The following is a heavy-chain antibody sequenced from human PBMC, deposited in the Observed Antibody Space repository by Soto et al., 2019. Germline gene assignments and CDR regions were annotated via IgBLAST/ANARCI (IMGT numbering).Heavy chain of an antibody. CDR3: ARDKIGYCSSTSCYDAFDI. CDR1: GFTFGDYG. Sequence: GGSLRLSCAASGFTFGDYGMSWVRQAPGKGLEWVSGINWNGGSTGYADSVKVRFTISRDNAKNSLYLQMNSLRAEDTALYYCARDKIGYCSSTSCYDAFDIWGQGTMVTVSS. V-gene: IGHV3-20*04. CDR2: INWNGGST. D-gene: IGHD2-2*03. J-gene: IGHJ3*02.